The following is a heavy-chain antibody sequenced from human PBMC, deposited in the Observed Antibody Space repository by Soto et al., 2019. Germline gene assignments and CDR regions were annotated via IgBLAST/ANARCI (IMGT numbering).Heavy chain of an antibody. CDR1: GGSLSRYY. Sequence: SETLSLTCTVSGGSLSRYYLCCIRQTPGSGLECIGYIYYSGSTTYNPPLKSRVTISVDTSMNQFSLYLSSVAAADMAVYYCARHYYMDVWGKGTTVTVSS. CDR3: ARHYYMDV. CDR2: IYYSGST. V-gene: IGHV4-59*01. J-gene: IGHJ6*03.